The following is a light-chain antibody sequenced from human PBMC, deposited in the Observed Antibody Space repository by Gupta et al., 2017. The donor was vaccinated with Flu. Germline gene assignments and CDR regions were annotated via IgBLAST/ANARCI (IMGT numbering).Light chain of an antibody. CDR2: DVT. CDR3: SSYAGSYTYV. CDR1: NSDVGGYNY. J-gene: IGLJ1*01. Sequence: QSALTQPRSVSVSAGQSAAISRPGTNSDVGGYNYVSWYQQHPGEAPKLIIYDVTKRPSGVPERFSGSTSGNTASLTISGLQAEDEADYYCSSYAGSYTYVFGAGTQVTVL. V-gene: IGLV2-11*01.